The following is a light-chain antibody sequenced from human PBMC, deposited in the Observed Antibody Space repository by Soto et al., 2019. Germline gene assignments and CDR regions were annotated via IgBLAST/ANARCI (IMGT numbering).Light chain of an antibody. CDR3: QQRSNWPPLT. CDR2: GAS. Sequence: EIVLTQSPGTLSLSPGERATLSCRTSQSVASTYLAWYQQKPGQAPRLLIHGASNRATGIPARFSGSGSGTDFTLTISSLEPEDFAVYYCQQRSNWPPLTFGGGTKVEIK. J-gene: IGKJ4*01. V-gene: IGKV3-11*01. CDR1: QSVASTY.